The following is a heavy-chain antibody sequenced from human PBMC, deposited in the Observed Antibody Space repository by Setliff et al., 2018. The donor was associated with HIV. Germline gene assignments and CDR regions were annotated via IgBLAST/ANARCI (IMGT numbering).Heavy chain of an antibody. J-gene: IGHJ4*02. CDR3: ATGPDVLLWFGEQI. CDR1: GFTFNTHA. D-gene: IGHD3-10*01. V-gene: IGHV3-49*04. Sequence: GGSLRLSCAASGFTFNTHAMHWVRQAPGKGLEWVGLMRTEAYGGTTEYAASVKGRFIISRDNSKNIAYLQMNSLRIEDTAVYFCATGPDVLLWFGEQIWGQGTLVTVSS. CDR2: MRTEAYGGTT.